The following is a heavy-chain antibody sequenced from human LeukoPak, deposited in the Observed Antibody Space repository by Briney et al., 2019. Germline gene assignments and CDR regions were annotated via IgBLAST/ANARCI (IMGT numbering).Heavy chain of an antibody. D-gene: IGHD6-19*01. J-gene: IGHJ4*02. CDR2: RSSTGIT. CDR3: AFSGWFWGAFDY. Sequence: SETLSLTCSVSGGSISISNYFWGWIRQPPGKGLEWIASRSSTGITHYHSSLESRISVSVETSKSQLSLRLTSLTAADTAVYYYAFSGWFWGAFDYWGQGILVTVSS. V-gene: IGHV4-39*01. CDR1: GGSISISNYF.